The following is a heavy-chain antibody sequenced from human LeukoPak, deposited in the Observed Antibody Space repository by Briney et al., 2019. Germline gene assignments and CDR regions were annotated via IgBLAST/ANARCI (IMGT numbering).Heavy chain of an antibody. CDR2: IYYSGIA. V-gene: IGHV4-59*08. D-gene: IGHD3-3*01. J-gene: IGHJ5*02. Sequence: PSETLSLTCTVSGGSITSYYWSWIRQPPGKGLEYIGSIYYSGIANYDPSLKSRFTMSVDTSKNHVSLKLSSVTAADTAVYYCARLENWNFDPWGQGTLVTVSS. CDR1: GGSITSYY. CDR3: ARLENWNFDP.